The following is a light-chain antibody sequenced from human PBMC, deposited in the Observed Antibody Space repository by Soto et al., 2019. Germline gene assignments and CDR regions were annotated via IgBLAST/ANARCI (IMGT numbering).Light chain of an antibody. Sequence: QSVLTQPASVSGSPGQSITISCTGTSSDVGLYDYVSWYQQHPGKARQLMIYAVSNRPSGVSNRFSASKSGNTASLFISGLQAEDEADYYCSSYTSDSSYVFGSGTKVTVL. CDR3: SSYTSDSSYV. V-gene: IGLV2-14*01. CDR2: AVS. CDR1: SSDVGLYDY. J-gene: IGLJ1*01.